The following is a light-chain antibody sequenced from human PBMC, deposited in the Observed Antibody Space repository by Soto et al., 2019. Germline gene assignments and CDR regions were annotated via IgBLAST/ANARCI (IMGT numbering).Light chain of an antibody. V-gene: IGKV3-11*01. Sequence: DIVLTQSPATLSLSPGERATLSCRASQSVGTYFAWYQHNPGQAPRLLISDASTRATGIPARFSGSGSGTDFTLTISSPEPEDFSVYYCQQHYNWPHTFGQGTKLEIK. CDR1: QSVGTY. CDR2: DAS. J-gene: IGKJ2*01. CDR3: QQHYNWPHT.